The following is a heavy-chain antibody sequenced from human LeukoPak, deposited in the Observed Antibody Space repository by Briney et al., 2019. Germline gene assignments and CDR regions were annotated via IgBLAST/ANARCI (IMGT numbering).Heavy chain of an antibody. V-gene: IGHV3-23*01. J-gene: IGHJ4*02. D-gene: IGHD2-2*01. CDR2: ISGSGGST. CDR3: AKGKGVVPAAMPSDY. CDR1: GFTFSSYA. Sequence: GGSLRLSCAASGFTFSSYAMSWVRQAPGKGLEWVSAISGSGGSTYYADSVKGRFTISRDNSKNTPYLEMNSLGAEDTAVYYCAKGKGVVPAAMPSDYWGQGTLVTVSS.